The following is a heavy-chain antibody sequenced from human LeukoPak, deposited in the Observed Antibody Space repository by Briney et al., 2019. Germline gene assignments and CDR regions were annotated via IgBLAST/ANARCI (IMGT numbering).Heavy chain of an antibody. D-gene: IGHD5-12*01. V-gene: IGHV4-59*01. J-gene: IGHJ4*02. Sequence: GSLRLSCAASGFPFSSYAMSWVRQAPGKGLEWIGHIYYCGSTIYNPSPKSRVSISVDTSKNQFSLKLSSVTAADTAVDYCARVEYSGYEGGRMAFDYWGQGTLVTVSS. CDR3: ARVEYSGYEGGRMAFDY. CDR2: IYYCGST. CDR1: GFPFSSYA.